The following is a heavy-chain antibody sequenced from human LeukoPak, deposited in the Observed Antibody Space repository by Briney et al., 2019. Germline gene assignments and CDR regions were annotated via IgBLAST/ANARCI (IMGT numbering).Heavy chain of an antibody. D-gene: IGHD1-26*01. J-gene: IGHJ4*02. CDR3: AKSRGESRGASNY. Sequence: GGSLRLSCAAAGFTFSSSSMNWVRQAPGKGLEWVSFISGSGDTTYYADSVKGRFTISRDNSKNTLYLQMNSLRAEDTAVYYCAKSRGESRGASNYWGQGTLVTVSS. CDR1: GFTFSSSS. CDR2: ISGSGDTT. V-gene: IGHV3-23*01.